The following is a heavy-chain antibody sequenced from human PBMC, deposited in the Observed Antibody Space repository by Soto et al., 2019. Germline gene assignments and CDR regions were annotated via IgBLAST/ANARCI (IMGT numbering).Heavy chain of an antibody. CDR2: ISSSSSYI. CDR1: GFTFSSYS. Sequence: GGSLRLSCAASGFTFSSYSMNWVRQAPGKGLEWVSSISSSSSYIYYADSVKGRFTISRDNAKNSLYLQMNSLRAEDTAVYYCASPHVLRYFDWPEYWGQGTLVTVS. J-gene: IGHJ4*02. D-gene: IGHD3-9*01. V-gene: IGHV3-21*01. CDR3: ASPHVLRYFDWPEY.